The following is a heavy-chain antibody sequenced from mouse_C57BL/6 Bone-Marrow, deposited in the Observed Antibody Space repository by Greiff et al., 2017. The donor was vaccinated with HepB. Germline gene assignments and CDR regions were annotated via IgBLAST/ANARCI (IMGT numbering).Heavy chain of an antibody. CDR1: GFTFSDYY. CDR3: ASPDSSGYDYAMDY. CDR2: ISNGGGST. D-gene: IGHD3-2*02. J-gene: IGHJ4*01. Sequence: EVNVVESGGGLVQPGGSLKLSCAASGFTFSDYYMYWVRQTPEKRLEWVAYISNGGGSTYYPDTVKGRFTISRDNAKNTLYLQMSRLKSEDTAMYYCASPDSSGYDYAMDYWGQGTSVTVSS. V-gene: IGHV5-12*01.